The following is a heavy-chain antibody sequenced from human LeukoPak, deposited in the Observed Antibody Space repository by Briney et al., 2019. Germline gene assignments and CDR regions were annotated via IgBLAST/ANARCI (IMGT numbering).Heavy chain of an antibody. CDR3: AKDPAQYSRTWYAIAVAVPSFDS. Sequence: PGGSLRLSCAASGFAFSSYAMSWVRQAPGKGLEWVSAISGSAGSTYYADSVKGRFTISRDNSKNTLYLQMNSLRAEDTAVYYCAKDPAQYSRTWYAIAVAVPSFDSWGQGTLVTVSS. CDR2: ISGSAGST. CDR1: GFAFSSYA. V-gene: IGHV3-23*01. D-gene: IGHD6-13*01. J-gene: IGHJ4*02.